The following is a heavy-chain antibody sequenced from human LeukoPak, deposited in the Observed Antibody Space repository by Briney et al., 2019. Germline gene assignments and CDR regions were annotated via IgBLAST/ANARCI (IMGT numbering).Heavy chain of an antibody. V-gene: IGHV3-48*03. D-gene: IGHD6-19*01. CDR1: GFTFSSYE. Sequence: GGSLRLSCAASGFTFSSYEMNWVRQAPGKGLEWVSYISSSGSTIYYADSVKGRFTISRDNAKNSLYLQMNSLRAEDTAVYYCARSFSSGWYWPFYFDYWGQGTLVTVSS. CDR2: ISSSGSTI. CDR3: ARSFSSGWYWPFYFDY. J-gene: IGHJ4*02.